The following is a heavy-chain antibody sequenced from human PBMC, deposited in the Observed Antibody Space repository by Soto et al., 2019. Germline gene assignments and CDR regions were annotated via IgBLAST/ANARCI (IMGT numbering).Heavy chain of an antibody. CDR1: GYTFTSYG. CDR2: ISAYNGNT. V-gene: IGHV1-18*01. D-gene: IGHD2-15*01. Sequence: QVQLVQSGAEVKNPGASVKVSCKASGYTFTSYGISWVRQAPGQGLEWMGWISAYNGNTNYARKLQGRVTMTTDTSTSTAYMELRSVRSDDTAVYYCARVPIDNYCSGGSCYSVAGAFDIWGQGTMVTVSS. CDR3: ARVPIDNYCSGGSCYSVAGAFDI. J-gene: IGHJ3*02.